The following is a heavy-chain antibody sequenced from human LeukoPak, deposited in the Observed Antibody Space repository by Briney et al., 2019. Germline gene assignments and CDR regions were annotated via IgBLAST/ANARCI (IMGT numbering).Heavy chain of an antibody. CDR2: IYHSGST. V-gene: IGHV4-38-2*01. CDR1: GYSISSGYY. CDR3: ARPTTYYYDSSGYTDAFDI. D-gene: IGHD3-22*01. J-gene: IGHJ3*02. Sequence: PSETLSLTCAVSGYSISSGYYWGWIRQPPGKGLEWIGSIYHSGSTYYSPSLKSRVTISVDTSKNQFSLKLSSVTAADTAVYYCARPTTYYYDSSGYTDAFDIWGQGTMVTVSS.